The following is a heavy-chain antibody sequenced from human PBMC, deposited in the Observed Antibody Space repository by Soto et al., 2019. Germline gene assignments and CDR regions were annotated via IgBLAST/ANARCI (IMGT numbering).Heavy chain of an antibody. D-gene: IGHD4-17*01. CDR2: IRSKANNYAT. Sequence: EVQLVESGGGLVQPGGSLKLSCAASGFTFRGSAIHWVRQASGKGLEWVGRIRSKANNYATAFAASVRGRFTISRDDSKNTAYLQMSSLKTEDTAVYYCTRHEPTAYMDVWGKGTTVTVSS. CDR1: GFTFRGSA. V-gene: IGHV3-73*01. CDR3: TRHEPTAYMDV. J-gene: IGHJ6*03.